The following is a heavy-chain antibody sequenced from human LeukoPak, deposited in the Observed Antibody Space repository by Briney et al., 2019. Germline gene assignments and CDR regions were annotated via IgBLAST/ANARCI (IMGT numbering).Heavy chain of an antibody. J-gene: IGHJ4*02. CDR3: ARHVWLQPFDY. CDR1: GGSISSSSYY. D-gene: IGHD3-9*01. CDR2: IYYSGST. V-gene: IGHV4-39*01. Sequence: SETLSLTCTVSGGSISSSSYYWGWIRQPPGKGLECIGTIYYSGSTNYNPSLKSRVTISVDTSKNQFSLKLSSVTAADTAVYYCARHVWLQPFDYWGQGTLVTVSS.